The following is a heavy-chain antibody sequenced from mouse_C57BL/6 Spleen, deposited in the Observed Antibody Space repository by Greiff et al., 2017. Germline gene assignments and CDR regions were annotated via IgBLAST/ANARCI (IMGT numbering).Heavy chain of an antibody. CDR2: IDPSDSYT. J-gene: IGHJ1*03. CDR3: ARRGFYYYGSSHWYFDV. D-gene: IGHD1-1*01. V-gene: IGHV1-50*01. Sequence: VQLQQSGAELVKPGASVKLSCKASGYTFTSYWMQWVKQRPGQGLEWIGEIDPSDSYTNYNQKFKGKATLTVDTSSSTAYMQLSSLTSEDSAVYYCARRGFYYYGSSHWYFDVWGTGTTVTVSS. CDR1: GYTFTSYW.